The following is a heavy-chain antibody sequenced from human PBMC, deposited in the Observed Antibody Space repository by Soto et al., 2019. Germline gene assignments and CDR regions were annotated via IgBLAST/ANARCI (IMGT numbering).Heavy chain of an antibody. D-gene: IGHD3-10*01. V-gene: IGHV4-34*01. Sequence: PSETLSLTCAVYGGSFSGYYWSWIRQPPGKGLEWIGEINHSGSTNYNPSLKSRVTISVDTSKNQFSLKLSSVTPADTAVYYCARREYYYGSGSYYNNWGQGTLVTVSS. J-gene: IGHJ4*02. CDR3: ARREYYYGSGSYYNN. CDR2: INHSGST. CDR1: GGSFSGYY.